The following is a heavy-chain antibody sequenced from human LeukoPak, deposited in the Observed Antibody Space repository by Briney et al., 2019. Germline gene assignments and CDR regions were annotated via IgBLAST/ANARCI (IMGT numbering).Heavy chain of an antibody. J-gene: IGHJ3*02. Sequence: PGRSLRLSCAASGFTFSSYAMHWVRQAPGKGLEYVSAISSNGGSTYYANSVKGRFTISRDNSKNTLYLQMGSLRAEDMAVYYCASWGDYYDSSAFDIWGQGTMVTVSS. V-gene: IGHV3-64*01. CDR3: ASWGDYYDSSAFDI. D-gene: IGHD3-22*01. CDR2: ISSNGGST. CDR1: GFTFSSYA.